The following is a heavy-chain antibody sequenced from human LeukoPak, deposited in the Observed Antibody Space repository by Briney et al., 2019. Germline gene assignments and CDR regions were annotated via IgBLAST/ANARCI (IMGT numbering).Heavy chain of an antibody. CDR2: IIPIFGTA. J-gene: IGHJ6*03. D-gene: IGHD6-13*01. CDR1: GGTFSSYA. V-gene: IGHV1-69*05. Sequence: ASVKVSCKASGGTFSSYAISWVRQAPGQGLEWMGGIIPIFGTANYAQKFQGRVTITTDESTSTAYMELSSLRSEDTAMYYCARGPLGAAPYYYYYYMDVWGKGTTVTVSS. CDR3: ARGPLGAAPYYYYYYMDV.